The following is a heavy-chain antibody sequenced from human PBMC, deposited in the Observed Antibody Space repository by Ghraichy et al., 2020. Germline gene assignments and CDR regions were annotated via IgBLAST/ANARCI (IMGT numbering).Heavy chain of an antibody. CDR2: INHSGST. CDR1: GGSFSDYY. Sequence: GSLRLSCAVYGGSFSDYYWSWIRQPPGKGLEWIGEINHSGSTNYNPSLKSRVTISVDTSKNQFSLKLRSVTAADTAAYYCARAFGGHSSGKIDSWGQGILVTVSS. CDR3: ARAFGGHSSGKIDS. V-gene: IGHV4-34*01. J-gene: IGHJ4*02. D-gene: IGHD3-22*01.